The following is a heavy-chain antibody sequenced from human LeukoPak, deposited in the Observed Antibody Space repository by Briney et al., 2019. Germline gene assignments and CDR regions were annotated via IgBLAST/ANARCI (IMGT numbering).Heavy chain of an antibody. CDR1: GFTFRTYE. Sequence: PGGSLRLSCAASGFTFRTYEMNWVRQAPGKGLEWVSYISSSGGTIYYADSVKGRFTISRDNAKNSLYPQMNSLRAEDTAVYYCAKVLQGGSSWYYRDPWGQGTLVTVSS. CDR3: AKVLQGGSSWYYRDP. V-gene: IGHV3-48*03. CDR2: ISSSGGTI. D-gene: IGHD6-13*01. J-gene: IGHJ5*02.